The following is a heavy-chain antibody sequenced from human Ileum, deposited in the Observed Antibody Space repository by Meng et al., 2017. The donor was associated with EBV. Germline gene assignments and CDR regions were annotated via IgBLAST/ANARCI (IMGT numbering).Heavy chain of an antibody. CDR2: IYHSGII. D-gene: IGHD1-14*01. V-gene: IGHV4-4*02. CDR1: GGSISRSNW. CDR3: ARGPTGGEDHQRV. Sequence: GRLQEAGPGLLKPSGTLSRTCAVPGGSISRSNWWSWVRQPPGKGLEWIGKIYHSGIIIYNPSLKSRVTMSVDNSKNQFSLKLNSMTAADTAVYYCARGPTGGEDHQRVWGQGTLVTVSS. J-gene: IGHJ4*02.